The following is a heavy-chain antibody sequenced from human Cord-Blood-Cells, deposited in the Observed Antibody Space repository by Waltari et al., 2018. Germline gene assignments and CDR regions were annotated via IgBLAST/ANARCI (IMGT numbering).Heavy chain of an antibody. Sequence: EVQLVESGGGLVQPGGSLRLSCAASGFTVSSNYMSWVRQAPGKGLEWVSVIYSGGSTYDADSVKGRFTISRDNSKNTLYLQMNSLRAEDTAVYYCARDRYYYYGMDVWGQGTTVTVSS. CDR2: IYSGGST. J-gene: IGHJ6*02. CDR3: ARDRYYYYGMDV. V-gene: IGHV3-66*01. CDR1: GFTVSSNY.